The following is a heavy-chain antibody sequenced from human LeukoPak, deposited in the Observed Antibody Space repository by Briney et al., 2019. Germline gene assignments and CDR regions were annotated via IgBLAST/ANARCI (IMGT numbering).Heavy chain of an antibody. D-gene: IGHD6-13*01. CDR1: GFTFSSYS. CDR2: ISSSSSYI. CDR3: ARDGIAAAGIYFDY. V-gene: IGHV3-21*01. Sequence: GGSLRLFCAASGFTFSSYSMNWVRQAPGKGLEWVSSISSSSSYIYYADSVKGRFTISRDNAKNSLYLQMNSLRAEDTAVYYCARDGIAAAGIYFDYWGQGTLVTVCS. J-gene: IGHJ4*02.